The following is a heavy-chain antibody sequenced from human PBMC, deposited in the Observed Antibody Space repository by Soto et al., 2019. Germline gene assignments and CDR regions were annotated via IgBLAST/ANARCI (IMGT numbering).Heavy chain of an antibody. CDR2: ILDDGNNK. Sequence: QVQLVESGGGVVQPGRSLRLSCAASGFTFSNHIMHWVRQAPGKGLEWVAVILDDGNNKYYADSVKGRFTISRDNSKNTLYLQMNSLRTEDTAVYYCARDDEGGSYCDLGHWGQGTRVTVSS. CDR3: ARDDEGGSYCDLGH. CDR1: GFTFSNHI. D-gene: IGHD3-10*01. V-gene: IGHV3-30-3*01. J-gene: IGHJ4*02.